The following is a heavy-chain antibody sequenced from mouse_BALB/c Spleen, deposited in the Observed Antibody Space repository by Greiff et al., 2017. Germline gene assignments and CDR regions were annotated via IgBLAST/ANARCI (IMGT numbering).Heavy chain of an antibody. CDR1: GYAFTNYL. J-gene: IGHJ1*01. V-gene: IGHV1-54*01. CDR2: INPGSGGT. D-gene: IGHD1-1*01. CDR3: ARRRVYYDV. Sequence: VQLVESGAELVRPGTSVKVSCKASGYAFTNYLIEWVKQRPGQGLEWIGVINPGSGGTNYNEKFKGKATLTADKSSSTAYMQLSSLTSDDSAVYFCARRRVYYDVWGAGTTVTVSS.